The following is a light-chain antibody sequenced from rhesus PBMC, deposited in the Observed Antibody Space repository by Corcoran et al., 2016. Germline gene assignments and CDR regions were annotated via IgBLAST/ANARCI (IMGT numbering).Light chain of an antibody. CDR3: MQRTKDPRT. V-gene: IGKV2S2*01. J-gene: IGKJ1*01. CDR2: KVT. Sequence: DIVMTQTPLSLPVTPGEPASISCRSSQSLLHSNGNTYLDWYRQKPGQSPRLLIYKVTNRESGVPDRFGGSGSGTDFTLKISRVEPEDVGVYYCMQRTKDPRTFGQGTKVEIK. CDR1: QSLLHSNGNTY.